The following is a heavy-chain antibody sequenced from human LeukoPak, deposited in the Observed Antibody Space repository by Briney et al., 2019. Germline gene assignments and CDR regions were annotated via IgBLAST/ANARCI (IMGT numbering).Heavy chain of an antibody. D-gene: IGHD3-10*01. CDR1: GGSISSYY. CDR2: IYYSGST. Sequence: PSETLSLTCTVSGGSISSYYWSWIRQPPGKGLEWIGYIYYSGSTNYNPSLKSRVNISVDTPKNQFSLKLSSVTAADTAVYYCARDRTDYYGSKNWFDPWGQGTLVTVSS. V-gene: IGHV4-59*01. CDR3: ARDRTDYYGSKNWFDP. J-gene: IGHJ5*02.